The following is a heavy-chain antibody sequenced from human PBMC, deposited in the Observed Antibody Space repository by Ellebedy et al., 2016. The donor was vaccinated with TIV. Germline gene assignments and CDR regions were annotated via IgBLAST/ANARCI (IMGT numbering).Heavy chain of an antibody. J-gene: IGHJ4*02. CDR3: ARTYCSGGSCYSGLVPFDY. V-gene: IGHV3-30-3*01. CDR1: GFTFSSYA. CDR2: ISYDGSNK. Sequence: GGSLRLXXAASGFTFSSYAMHWVRQAPGKGLEWVAVISYDGSNKYYADSVKGRFTISRDNSKNTLYLQMNSLRAEDTAVYYCARTYCSGGSCYSGLVPFDYWGQGTLVTVSS. D-gene: IGHD2-15*01.